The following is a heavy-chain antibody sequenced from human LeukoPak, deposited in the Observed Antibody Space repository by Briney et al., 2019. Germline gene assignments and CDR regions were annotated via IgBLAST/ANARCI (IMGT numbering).Heavy chain of an antibody. CDR2: ISYDGSDK. J-gene: IGHJ4*02. V-gene: IGHV3-30*03. D-gene: IGHD6-19*01. Sequence: GVSLRLSCAASGFTLNTYGMHWVRQAPGKGLEWVAAISYDGSDKYYAPSAKGRFTISRDNSKNTLYLQMNSLRTEDTAVYYCAGLTRHSDQPPGCWGQGTLVTVSS. CDR3: AGLTRHSDQPPGC. CDR1: GFTLNTYG.